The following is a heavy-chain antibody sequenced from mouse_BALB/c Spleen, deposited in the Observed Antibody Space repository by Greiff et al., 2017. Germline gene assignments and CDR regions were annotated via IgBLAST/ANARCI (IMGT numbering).Heavy chain of an antibody. CDR3: TRALGPRSLQCMDY. D-gene: IGHD3-1*01. CDR1: GFTFSSYT. CDR2: ISSGGSYT. Sequence: EVKLMESGGGLVKPGGSLKLSCAASGFTFSSYTMSWVRQTPEKRLEWVATISSGGSYTYYPDSVKGRFTISRDNAKNTLYLQMSSLKSEDTAMYYCTRALGPRSLQCMDYWGQGTSVTVSS. V-gene: IGHV5-6-4*01. J-gene: IGHJ4*01.